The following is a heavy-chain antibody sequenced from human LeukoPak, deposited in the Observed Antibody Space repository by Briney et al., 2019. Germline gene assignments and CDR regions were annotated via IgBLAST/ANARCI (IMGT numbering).Heavy chain of an antibody. D-gene: IGHD1-26*01. V-gene: IGHV3-23*01. CDR1: GFTFSSYA. CDR3: ARGGSYSESRYFQH. J-gene: IGHJ1*01. Sequence: GGSLRLSCAASGFTFSSYAMSWVRQAPGKGLEWVSAISGSGGSTYFADSVKGRFTISRDNSKNTLYLQMNSLRAEDTALYYCARGGSYSESRYFQHWGQGTLVTVSS. CDR2: ISGSGGST.